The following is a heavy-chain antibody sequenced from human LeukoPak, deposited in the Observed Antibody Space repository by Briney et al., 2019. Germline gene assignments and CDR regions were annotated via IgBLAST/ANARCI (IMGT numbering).Heavy chain of an antibody. J-gene: IGHJ3*02. CDR1: GFTFSRSW. CDR3: ARAPIVGATSLGAFDI. D-gene: IGHD1-26*01. V-gene: IGHV3-7*01. Sequence: PGGSLRLSCAASGFTFSRSWMSWVRQAPGKGLEWVANIKEDGSEKYYVDSVKGRFTISRDNAKNTLYLQMNSLRAEDTAVYYCARAPIVGATSLGAFDIWGQGTMVTVSS. CDR2: IKEDGSEK.